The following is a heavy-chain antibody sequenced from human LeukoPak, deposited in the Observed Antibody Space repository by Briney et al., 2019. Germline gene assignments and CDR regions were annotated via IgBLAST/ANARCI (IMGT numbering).Heavy chain of an antibody. CDR2: IIPIFGTA. CDR1: GGTFSSYA. D-gene: IGHD6-6*01. Sequence: GSSVKVSCKASGGTFSSYAISWVRQAPGQGLEWMGGIIPIFGTANYAQKFQGRVTITTDESTSTAYMELSSLRSEDTAVYYCASSGSIAARPVFDYWGQGTLVTVSS. J-gene: IGHJ4*02. V-gene: IGHV1-69*05. CDR3: ASSGSIAARPVFDY.